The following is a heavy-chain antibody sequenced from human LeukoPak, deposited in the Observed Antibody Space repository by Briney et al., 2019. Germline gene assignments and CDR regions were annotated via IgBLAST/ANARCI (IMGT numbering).Heavy chain of an antibody. CDR1: GYTFTSYE. J-gene: IGHJ6*02. V-gene: IGHV1-8*01. CDR3: ARYYYGSGSYTPLFYYYYYGMDV. Sequence: ASVKVSCKASGYTFTSYEINWVRQATGQGLEWMGWMNPNSGNTGYAQKFQGRVTMTRNTSISTAYMELSSLRSEDTAVYYCARYYYGSGSYTPLFYYYYYGMDVWGQGTTVTVSS. D-gene: IGHD3-10*01. CDR2: MNPNSGNT.